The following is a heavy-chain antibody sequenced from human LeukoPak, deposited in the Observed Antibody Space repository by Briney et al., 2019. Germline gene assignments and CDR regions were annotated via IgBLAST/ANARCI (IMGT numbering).Heavy chain of an antibody. V-gene: IGHV1-69*13. CDR3: ARFPARGSYYYGAFDI. D-gene: IGHD1-26*01. CDR1: GGTFSSYA. J-gene: IGHJ3*02. Sequence: SVKVSCKASGGTFSSYAISWVRQAPGQGLEWMGGIISIFGTANYAQKFQGRVTITADESTSTAYMELSSLRSEDTAVYYCARFPARGSYYYGAFDIWGQGTMVTVSS. CDR2: IISIFGTA.